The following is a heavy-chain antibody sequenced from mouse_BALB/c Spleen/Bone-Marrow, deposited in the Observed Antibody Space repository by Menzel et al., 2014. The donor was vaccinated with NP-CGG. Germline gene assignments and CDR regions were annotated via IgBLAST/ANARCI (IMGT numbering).Heavy chain of an antibody. CDR1: GFSLTSYG. Sequence: QVQLQQSGPGLVQPSQSLSITCTVSGFSLTSYGVHWVRQSPGKGLEWLGVLWSGGSTDYNAAFISRLSISKDNSKSQVFFKMNSLQANDTAIYYCARGYSLFFDYWGQGATLTVSS. D-gene: IGHD2-3*01. CDR2: LWSGGST. V-gene: IGHV2-2*02. J-gene: IGHJ2*01. CDR3: ARGYSLFFDY.